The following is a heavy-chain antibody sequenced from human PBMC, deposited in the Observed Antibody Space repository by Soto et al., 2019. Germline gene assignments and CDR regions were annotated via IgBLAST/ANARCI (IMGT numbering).Heavy chain of an antibody. J-gene: IGHJ4*02. D-gene: IGHD3-10*01. V-gene: IGHV3-33*01. Sequence: QVHLVESGGGVVQPGRSLRLSCAASGFSFNSYGMHWVRQAPGKGLEWVAIIWYDGSNKYYADSVKGRFTISRDNSRNTLYLQMNSLGAEDTAVYYCARDGGYGSGSREDYWGQGTLVTVSS. CDR2: IWYDGSNK. CDR3: ARDGGYGSGSREDY. CDR1: GFSFNSYG.